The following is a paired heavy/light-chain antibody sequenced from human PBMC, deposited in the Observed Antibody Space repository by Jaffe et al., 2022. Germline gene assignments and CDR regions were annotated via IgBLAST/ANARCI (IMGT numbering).Heavy chain of an antibody. CDR1: GDSISSSSYY. CDR3: TRGGITVAPLDAFDI. J-gene: IGHJ3*02. D-gene: IGHD4-17*01. CDR2: IYYSGST. V-gene: IGHV4-39*02. Sequence: QLQLQESGPGLVKPSETLSLTCTVSGDSISSSSYYWGWIRQSPGKGLEWIGTIYYSGSTNYSPSLQSRVTISVDTSKNHFSLKLTSVTAADTAVYYCTRGGITVAPLDAFDIWGQGTMVTVSS.
Light chain of an antibody. J-gene: IGLJ3*02. V-gene: IGLV2-23*02. CDR3: CSYAGTSTFWV. Sequence: QSALTQPASVSGSPGQSITISCTGTSSDVGSYDLVSWYQLYPGKAPKLMIYEVNKRPSGVSNRFSGSKSGSTASLTISGLHTEDEADYFCCSYAGTSTFWVFGGGTKLTVL. CDR1: SSDVGSYDL. CDR2: EVN.